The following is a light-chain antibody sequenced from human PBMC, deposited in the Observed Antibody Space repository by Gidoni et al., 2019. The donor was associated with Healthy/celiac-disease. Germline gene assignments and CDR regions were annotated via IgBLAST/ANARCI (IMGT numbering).Light chain of an antibody. Sequence: QSALTQPASVSGSPGQSITISCTGTSSYVGSYNLVSWYQQHPGKAPKLIIYEGSKRPSGVSNRFSGSKSGNTASLTISGLQAEDEADYYCCSYAGSSTYWVFGGGTKLTVL. CDR3: CSYAGSSTYWV. J-gene: IGLJ3*02. V-gene: IGLV2-23*01. CDR2: EGS. CDR1: SSYVGSYNL.